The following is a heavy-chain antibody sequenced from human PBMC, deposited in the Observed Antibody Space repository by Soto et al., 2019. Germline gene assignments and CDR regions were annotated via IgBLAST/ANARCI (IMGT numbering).Heavy chain of an antibody. CDR3: ARGFSAGKGSTPDF. V-gene: IGHV3-23*01. D-gene: IGHD6-13*01. CDR1: GFTFSSFA. Sequence: PGGSLRLSCAASGFTFSSFAMSWVRQAPGKGLDWVSAISESGGSTYSADSVKGRFTISRDNSKNTLYLQMSSLRAEDTAVYYCARGFSAGKGSTPDFWGQGSLVTVSS. J-gene: IGHJ4*02. CDR2: ISESGGST.